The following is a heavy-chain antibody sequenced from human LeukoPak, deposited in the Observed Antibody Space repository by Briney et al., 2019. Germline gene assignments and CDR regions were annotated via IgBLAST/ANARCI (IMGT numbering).Heavy chain of an antibody. CDR2: INPNSGGT. CDR1: GYTFTGYY. V-gene: IGHV1-2*02. J-gene: IGHJ3*02. CDR3: ARGLLEWDAFDI. Sequence: ASVKVSCKASGYTFTGYYMHWVRQAPGQGLEWMGWINPNSGGTNYAQKFQGRVTMTRDASISTAYMELSRLRSDDTAVYYCARGLLEWDAFDIWGQGTMVTVSS. D-gene: IGHD2-8*01.